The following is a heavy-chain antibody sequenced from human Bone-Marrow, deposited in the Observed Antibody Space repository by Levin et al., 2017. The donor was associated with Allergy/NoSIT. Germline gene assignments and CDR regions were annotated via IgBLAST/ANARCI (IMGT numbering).Heavy chain of an antibody. CDR2: IKSDGSTT. J-gene: IGHJ3*02. CDR1: GFTFSDYW. CDR3: ERSNRNDERGEFDI. D-gene: IGHD1-1*01. V-gene: IGHV3-74*01. Sequence: GGSLRLSCAASGFTFSDYWMHWVRLAPEKGLVWVSRIKSDGSTTSYADSVKGRFTISRDNSKNTMYLEMNSLRGEDTAVYYCERSNRNDERGEFDIWGQGKMVTV.